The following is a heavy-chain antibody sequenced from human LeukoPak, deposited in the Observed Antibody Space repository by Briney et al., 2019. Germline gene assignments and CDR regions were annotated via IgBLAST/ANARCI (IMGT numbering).Heavy chain of an antibody. CDR2: INHSGST. D-gene: IGHD6-19*01. CDR1: GDSIRSTGYF. CDR3: ARCIAVAVDNWFDP. V-gene: IGHV4-39*07. J-gene: IGHJ5*02. Sequence: SETLSLTCTVSGDSIRSTGYFWGWIRQPPGKGLEWIGEINHSGSTNYNPSLKSRVTISVGTSKNQFSLKLSSVTAADTAVYYCARCIAVAVDNWFDPWGQGTLVTVSS.